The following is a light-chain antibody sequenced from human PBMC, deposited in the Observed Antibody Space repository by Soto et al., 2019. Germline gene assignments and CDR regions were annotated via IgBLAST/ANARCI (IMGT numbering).Light chain of an antibody. CDR2: GAS. CDR3: QEYNNWAVGT. Sequence: RGRTPTPPKRAVSPGGIDTFSRRASQSVSSNLAWYQQKPGQAPRLLIYGASTRATGIPARFSGSVSGKEFTLTVRRLQSEGLAVYPSQEYNNWAVGTLGGGTKVDIK. J-gene: IGKJ4*02. V-gene: IGKV3-15*01. CDR1: QSVSSN.